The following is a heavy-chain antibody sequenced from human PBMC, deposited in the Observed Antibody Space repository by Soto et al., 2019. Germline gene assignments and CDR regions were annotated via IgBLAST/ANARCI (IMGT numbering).Heavy chain of an antibody. J-gene: IGHJ4*02. D-gene: IGHD3-16*01. Sequence: QVQLVHSGAEVKKPGASVNVSCKASGYTFTNYFVHWVRQAPGQGLEWMGVINPSGGGTSSEQRFQGRLTMTRDKSTNTVYMDLSGLTSEDTAVYYCTRSRDGGFDNWGQGTLVTVSA. CDR3: TRSRDGGFDN. CDR1: GYTFTNYF. CDR2: INPSGGGT. V-gene: IGHV1-46*01.